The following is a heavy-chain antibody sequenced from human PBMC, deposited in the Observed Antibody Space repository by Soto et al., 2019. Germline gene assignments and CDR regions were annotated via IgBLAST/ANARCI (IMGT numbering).Heavy chain of an antibody. J-gene: IGHJ6*03. CDR3: ARGRQLVGYFYYYMDV. Sequence: QVQLLQSGAEVKKPGASVKVSCKASGYTFTNYGITWVRQAPGQGLEWMGWISAYNGDTHYTQRLQGRVTMTTDTSTSTAYMELRGLRSDDTAVYYCARGRQLVGYFYYYMDVWCKGTTVTVSS. CDR2: ISAYNGDT. V-gene: IGHV1-18*01. D-gene: IGHD6-6*01. CDR1: GYTFTNYG.